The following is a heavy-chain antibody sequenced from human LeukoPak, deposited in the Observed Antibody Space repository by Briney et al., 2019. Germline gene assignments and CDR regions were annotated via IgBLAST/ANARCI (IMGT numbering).Heavy chain of an antibody. CDR2: ITSGGWA. D-gene: IGHD3-10*01. CDR1: GFTFSIYA. V-gene: IGHV3-23*01. Sequence: GGSLRLSCAASGFTFSIYAMNWVRQAPGGGLEWVSTITSGGWAYYANSVKGRFTISRDNSKSTLYLQMKSLRAEDTAVYYCAKLVYGSGTYYDDAFDVWGQGTMVTVSS. CDR3: AKLVYGSGTYYDDAFDV. J-gene: IGHJ3*01.